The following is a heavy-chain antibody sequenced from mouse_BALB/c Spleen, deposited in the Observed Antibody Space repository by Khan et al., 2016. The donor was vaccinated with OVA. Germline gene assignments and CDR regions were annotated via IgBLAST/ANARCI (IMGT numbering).Heavy chain of an antibody. CDR3: ATSYFYGYYFDY. Sequence: DVQLVESGGDLVQPGGSRKLSCAASGFTFSSYGMHWVRQAPEKGLEWVAYISGDSNTIYYADTVKGRFTISRDNPRNTLFLQMTSLMSEDTAMYYCATSYFYGYYFDYWGPGTTLTGSS. V-gene: IGHV5-17*02. J-gene: IGHJ2*01. D-gene: IGHD1-1*01. CDR2: ISGDSNTI. CDR1: GFTFSSYG.